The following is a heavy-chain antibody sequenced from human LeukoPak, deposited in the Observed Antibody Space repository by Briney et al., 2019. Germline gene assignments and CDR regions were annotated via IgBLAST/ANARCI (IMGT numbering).Heavy chain of an antibody. CDR2: IKQDGSEK. J-gene: IGHJ4*02. V-gene: IGHV3-7*03. D-gene: IGHD1-26*01. Sequence: GGSLRLSCAASGFTFSSYWMSWVRQAPGKGLEWVANIKQDGSEKYYVDSVKGRFTISRDNSRNTLYLQMNSLRGDDTAVYYCAKDVGKWESLHFFDYWGQGTLVTVSS. CDR1: GFTFSSYW. CDR3: AKDVGKWESLHFFDY.